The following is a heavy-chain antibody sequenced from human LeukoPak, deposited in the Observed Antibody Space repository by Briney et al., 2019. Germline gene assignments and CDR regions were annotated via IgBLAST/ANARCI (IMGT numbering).Heavy chain of an antibody. D-gene: IGHD2-2*03. CDR3: AKDGYCGSATCYGWFDP. CDR2: IKPDGSEK. Sequence: PGGSLRLSCAASGFVFSASYMSWVRKAPGKGLEWVATIKPDGSEKYHVDSVSGRFTISRDNSKNMLYLQMNSLTPEDTAVYYCAKDGYCGSATCYGWFDPWGQGTLVTVSS. J-gene: IGHJ5*02. CDR1: GFVFSASY. V-gene: IGHV3-7*01.